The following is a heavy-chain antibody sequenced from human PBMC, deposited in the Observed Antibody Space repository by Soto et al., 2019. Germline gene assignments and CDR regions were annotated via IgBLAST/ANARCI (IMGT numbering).Heavy chain of an antibody. J-gene: IGHJ4*02. Sequence: GGSLRLSCEGSGFTLSDSHLSWIRQAPGKGLEWVAYIGNSGSGNPVYYAESVKGRFTISRENLLSLQMNSLRVEDTAVYYCAREADVDTAKVWNSWGQGTLVTVSS. CDR2: IGNSGSGNPV. V-gene: IGHV3-11*01. CDR1: GFTLSDSH. CDR3: AREADVDTAKVWNS. D-gene: IGHD5-18*01.